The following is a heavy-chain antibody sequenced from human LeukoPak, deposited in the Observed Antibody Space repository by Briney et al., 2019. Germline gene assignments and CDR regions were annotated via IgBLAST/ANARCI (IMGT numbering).Heavy chain of an antibody. Sequence: ASVKVSCKASGYTFANYGINWVRQAPGQGLEWMGWISGYNGNTNSAQKLQGRVTMTTDTSTSTVYMELRSLRSDDTAVYYCARGGSTSYTRDFDYWGQGTLVTVSS. V-gene: IGHV1-18*01. CDR2: ISGYNGNT. CDR1: GYTFANYG. CDR3: ARGGSTSYTRDFDY. D-gene: IGHD2-2*01. J-gene: IGHJ4*02.